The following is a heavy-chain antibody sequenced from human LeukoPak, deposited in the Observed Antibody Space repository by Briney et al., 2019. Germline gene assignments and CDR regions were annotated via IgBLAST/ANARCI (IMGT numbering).Heavy chain of an antibody. V-gene: IGHV4-59*12. CDR2: IYYSGST. CDR3: AREVVAAAEVDY. D-gene: IGHD6-13*01. J-gene: IGHJ4*02. CDR1: GGSISGYY. Sequence: PPETLSLTCTVSGGSISGYYWTWIRQPPGKGLEWIGYIYYSGSTSYNPSLKSRVTISIDTSKSQFYLTLNSVTAADTAVYYCAREVVAAAEVDYWGQGTLVTVSS.